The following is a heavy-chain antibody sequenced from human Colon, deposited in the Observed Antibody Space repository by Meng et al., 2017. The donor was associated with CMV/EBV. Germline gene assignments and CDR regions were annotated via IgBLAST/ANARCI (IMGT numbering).Heavy chain of an antibody. CDR3: AADSIFGSGSFGP. D-gene: IGHD3-10*01. CDR2: IKTKTRGEAT. CDR1: GVTCRDAW. V-gene: IGHV3-15*01. Sequence: SGVTCRDAWMSWVRQDPGKGLEWVGRIKTKTRGEATDYAEPVKGRLNISRDDSKTTVYLQMNSLKIEDTAVYFCAADSIFGSGSFGPWGQGTLVTVSS. J-gene: IGHJ5*02.